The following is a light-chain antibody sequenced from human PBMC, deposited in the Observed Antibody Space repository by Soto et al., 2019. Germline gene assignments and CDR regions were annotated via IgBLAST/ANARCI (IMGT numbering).Light chain of an antibody. J-gene: IGLJ2*01. V-gene: IGLV2-8*01. CDR1: SSDVGGYNH. Sequence: QSALTQPPSASGSPGQSVSISCTGTSSDVGGYNHVSWYQQHPDKAPKLIIYEVTERPSGVPDRFSGSKSGNTASLTVSGLQAEEEADYYCSSYGGSNNILFGGGTKLTVL. CDR3: SSYGGSNNIL. CDR2: EVT.